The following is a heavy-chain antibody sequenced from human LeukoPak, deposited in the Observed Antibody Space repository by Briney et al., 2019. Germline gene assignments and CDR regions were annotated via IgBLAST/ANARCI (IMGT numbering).Heavy chain of an antibody. J-gene: IGHJ1*01. Sequence: GGSLRLSCAASGFTFSSYSMNWVRQAPGKGLEWVSSISSSSSYIYYADSVKGRFTISRGNAKNSLYLQMNSLRAEDTAVYYCARDLVGAKLQHWGQGTLVTVSA. CDR2: ISSSSSYI. CDR1: GFTFSSYS. CDR3: ARDLVGAKLQH. V-gene: IGHV3-21*01. D-gene: IGHD1-26*01.